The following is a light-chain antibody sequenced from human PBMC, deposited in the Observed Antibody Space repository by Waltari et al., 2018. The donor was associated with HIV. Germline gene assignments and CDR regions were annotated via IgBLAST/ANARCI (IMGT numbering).Light chain of an antibody. V-gene: IGLV1-44*01. J-gene: IGLJ2*01. CDR1: SSNIGSYI. CDR3: ATWDASLSGPV. CDR2: ANH. Sequence: QSELTQPPSASGTPGQRVTISCSGSSSNIGSYIVNWYQQLPGTAPKLLIYANHQRPSGVPDRFSGSQSDTSASLAIGGLQSEDEADYYCATWDASLSGPVFGGGTKLTVL.